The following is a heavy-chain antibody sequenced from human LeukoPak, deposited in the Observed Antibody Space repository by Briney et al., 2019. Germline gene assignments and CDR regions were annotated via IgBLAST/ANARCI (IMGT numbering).Heavy chain of an antibody. D-gene: IGHD2-21*02. CDR2: IYPGDYET. J-gene: IGHJ4*02. CDR1: GCLFINYW. CDR3: AIPPGYCGNDCSFDH. V-gene: IGHV5-51*01. Sequence: GESLQISCEGSGCLFINYWIGWVRQLPGKGLEWMGIIYPGDYETRYSPSFQGLVTISVDKSISTAYLQWSSLKASDTAMYYCAIPPGYCGNDCSFDHWGQGTLVTVSS.